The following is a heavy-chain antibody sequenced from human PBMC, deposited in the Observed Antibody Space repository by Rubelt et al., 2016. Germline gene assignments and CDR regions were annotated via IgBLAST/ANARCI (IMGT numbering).Heavy chain of an antibody. V-gene: IGHV4-39*07. Sequence: QLQLQESGPGLVKPSETLSLTCTVSGGSISSSSYYWGWIRQPPGKGLEWIGRIYYSGSTYYNPSLKSRVTISVDTSKNHFSLKLSSVTAADTAVYYCARVGYSSSWYVPYWGQGTLVTVSS. CDR2: IYYSGST. D-gene: IGHD6-13*01. J-gene: IGHJ4*02. CDR3: ARVGYSSSWYVPY. CDR1: GGSISSSSYY.